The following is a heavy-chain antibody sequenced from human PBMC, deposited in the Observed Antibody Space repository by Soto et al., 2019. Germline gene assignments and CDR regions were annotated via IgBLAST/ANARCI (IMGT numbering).Heavy chain of an antibody. D-gene: IGHD1-1*01. CDR1: GGSISSYY. CDR3: ARVERDWFDP. J-gene: IGHJ5*02. Sequence: KTSETLSLTCTVSGGSISSYYWSWIRQPPGKGLEWIGYIYYSGSTNYNPSLKSRVTISVDTSKNQFSLKLSSVTAADTAVYYCARVERDWFDPWGQGTLVTVSS. CDR2: IYYSGST. V-gene: IGHV4-59*01.